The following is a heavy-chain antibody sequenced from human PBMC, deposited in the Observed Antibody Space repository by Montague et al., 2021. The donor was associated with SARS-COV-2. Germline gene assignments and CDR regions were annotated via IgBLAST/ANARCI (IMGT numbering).Heavy chain of an antibody. J-gene: IGHJ4*02. CDR3: ARLGGSGSYLAFDY. CDR1: NGSISSHY. CDR2: IHYRGTT. Sequence: SETLSLTCIVSNGSISSHYWTWIRHSPRRGLEWLADIHYRGTTDYNPSLQSRLTLSLDTSKYQFSLTLTSLTAADTAIYYCARLGGSGSYLAFDYWGQGTLVTVSS. D-gene: IGHD3-10*01. V-gene: IGHV4-59*08.